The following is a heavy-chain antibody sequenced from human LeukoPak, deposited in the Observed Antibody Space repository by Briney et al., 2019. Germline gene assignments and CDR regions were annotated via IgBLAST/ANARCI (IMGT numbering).Heavy chain of an antibody. Sequence: TGGSLRLSCTASGFTFGDYAMSWVRQAPGKGLEWVGFIRSKAYAGTTEYAASVKGRFTIARDDSKSIAYLQMNSLKTEDTAVYYCTRVWESSTSVRGFDPWGQGTLVTVSS. CDR2: IRSKAYAGTT. CDR3: TRVWESSTSVRGFDP. D-gene: IGHD2-2*01. V-gene: IGHV3-49*04. J-gene: IGHJ5*02. CDR1: GFTFGDYA.